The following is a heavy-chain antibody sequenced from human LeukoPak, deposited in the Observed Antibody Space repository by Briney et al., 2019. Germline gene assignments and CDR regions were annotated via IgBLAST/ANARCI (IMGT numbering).Heavy chain of an antibody. J-gene: IGHJ3*02. CDR1: GFTVSSNY. CDR2: IYSGGST. D-gene: IGHD2-2*02. Sequence: TGGSLRLSCAASGFTVSSNYMSWVRQAPGKGLEWVSVIYSGGSTYYADSVKGRFSISRDNSKNTLYLQLNSLRAEDTAVYYCARPEFQLLYRHAHFDAFNIWGQGTKVTVSS. V-gene: IGHV3-53*05. CDR3: ARPEFQLLYRHAHFDAFNI.